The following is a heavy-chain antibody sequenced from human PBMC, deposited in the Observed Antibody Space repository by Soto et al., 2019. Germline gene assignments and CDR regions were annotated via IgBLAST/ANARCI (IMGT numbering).Heavy chain of an antibody. CDR3: ARNRYGGYDFGY. CDR2: VSPSGNT. CDR1: SGSITSSNW. Sequence: QVQLQESGPGLVKPSGTLSLTCAVSSGSITSSNWWSWVRQPPGKGLERIGEVSPSGNTNYIPSLKSRVTISVGKSTNQFSLRLTSVTAAATAVYYCARNRYGGYDFGYWGQGTLVTVSS. J-gene: IGHJ4*02. D-gene: IGHD5-12*01. V-gene: IGHV4-4*02.